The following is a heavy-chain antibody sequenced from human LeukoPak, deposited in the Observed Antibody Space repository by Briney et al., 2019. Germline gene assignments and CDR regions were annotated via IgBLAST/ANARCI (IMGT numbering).Heavy chain of an antibody. J-gene: IGHJ3*02. CDR1: GFTFSSYA. CDR2: ISYDGSNK. CDR3: ARRYYDYVWGSYIGLGAFDI. Sequence: GGSLRLSCAASGFTFSSYAMHWVRQAPGKGLEWVAVISYDGSNKYYADSVKGRFTISRDNSKNTLYLQMNSLRAEDTAVYYCARRYYDYVWGSYIGLGAFDIWGQGTMVTVSS. D-gene: IGHD3-16*01. V-gene: IGHV3-30*04.